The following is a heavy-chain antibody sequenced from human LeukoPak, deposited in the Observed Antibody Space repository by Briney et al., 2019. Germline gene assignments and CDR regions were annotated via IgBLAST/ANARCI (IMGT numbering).Heavy chain of an antibody. V-gene: IGHV1-18*01. D-gene: IGHD5-18*01. CDR3: ARGRGYSYGQRAFDI. CDR1: GYTFTSYG. CDR2: ISAYNGNT. J-gene: IGHJ3*02. Sequence: RASVKVSCKASGYTFTSYGISWVRQAPGQGLEWMGWISAYNGNTNYAQKLQGRVTMTRNTSISTAYMELSSLRSEDTAVYYCARGRGYSYGQRAFDIWGQGTMVTVSS.